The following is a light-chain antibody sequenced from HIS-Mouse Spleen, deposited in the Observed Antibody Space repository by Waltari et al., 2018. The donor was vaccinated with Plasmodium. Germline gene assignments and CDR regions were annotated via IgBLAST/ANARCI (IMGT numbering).Light chain of an antibody. V-gene: IGLV2-11*01. Sequence: QSALTQPRSVSGSPGQSVTISCTGTSSDVGGYNYVPLYQQHPGKAPKLMIYDGSKRPSGVPCVFSGSKSGNTATLTISGLQAEDEADYYCCSYAGSYTYVFGTGTKVTVL. J-gene: IGLJ1*01. CDR3: CSYAGSYTYV. CDR1: SSDVGGYNY. CDR2: DGS.